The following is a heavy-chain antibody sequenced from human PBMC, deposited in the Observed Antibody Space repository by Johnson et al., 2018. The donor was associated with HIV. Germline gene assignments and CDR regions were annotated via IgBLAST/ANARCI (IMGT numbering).Heavy chain of an antibody. Sequence: VRQAPGKGLEWVALISYDGSNKYYADSVKGRFTISRDNSKNTLYLQMNSLRAEDTAVYYCAREGRRDAFDIWGQGTMVTVSS. CDR3: AREGRRDAFDI. CDR2: ISYDGSNK. J-gene: IGHJ3*02. V-gene: IGHV3-30*03.